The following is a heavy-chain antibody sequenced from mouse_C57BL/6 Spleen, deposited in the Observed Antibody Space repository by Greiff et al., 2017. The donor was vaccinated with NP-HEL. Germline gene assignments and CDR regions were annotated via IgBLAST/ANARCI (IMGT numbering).Heavy chain of an antibody. Sequence: QVQLQQPGAELVKPGASVKMSCKASGYTFTSYWITWVKQRPGQGLEWIGDIYPGSGSTNYNEKFKSKATLTVDTSSSTAYMQLSSLTSEDSAVYYCARVGYGSSTGYFDYWGQGTTLTVSS. J-gene: IGHJ2*01. CDR2: IYPGSGST. D-gene: IGHD1-1*01. V-gene: IGHV1-55*01. CDR3: ARVGYGSSTGYFDY. CDR1: GYTFTSYW.